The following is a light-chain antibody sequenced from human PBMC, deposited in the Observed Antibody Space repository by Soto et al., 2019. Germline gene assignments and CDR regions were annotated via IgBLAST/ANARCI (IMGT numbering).Light chain of an antibody. V-gene: IGLV2-14*01. CDR3: SSYTSSLYV. CDR1: SSDVGGYNY. Sequence: QSVLTQPASLTGSPGQSITISCTGTSSDVGGYNYVSWYQQHPGKAPKLMIYDVSNRPSGVSNRFSGSKSGNTASLTISGLQAEDEADYYCSSYTSSLYVFGTGTKVTVL. J-gene: IGLJ1*01. CDR2: DVS.